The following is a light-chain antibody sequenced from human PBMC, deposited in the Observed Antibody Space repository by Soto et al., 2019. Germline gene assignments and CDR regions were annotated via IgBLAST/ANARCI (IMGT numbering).Light chain of an antibody. J-gene: IGKJ2*01. Sequence: DVEMTQSPLSPPVTLGQPASISCRSSQSLVYSDGNTYLNWFHQRPGQSPRRLIYKVSNRDSGVPDRFSGSESATDFTLKISRVEAEDVGVYYCMQGTHWPYTFGQGTKLEIK. V-gene: IGKV2-30*01. CDR3: MQGTHWPYT. CDR2: KVS. CDR1: QSLVYSDGNTY.